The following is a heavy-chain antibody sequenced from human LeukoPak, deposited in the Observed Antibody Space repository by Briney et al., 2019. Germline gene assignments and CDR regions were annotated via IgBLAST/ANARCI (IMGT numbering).Heavy chain of an antibody. Sequence: SETLSLTCTVSGGSISSYYWSWIRRPPGKRLEWIGYIYYSGSTNSNPSLKSRVTISADTSKNQFSLKLSSVTAADTAVYYCARGNYDSRGYSNAFDIWGQGAMVTVSS. D-gene: IGHD3-22*01. V-gene: IGHV4-59*01. J-gene: IGHJ3*02. CDR2: IYYSGST. CDR3: ARGNYDSRGYSNAFDI. CDR1: GGSISSYY.